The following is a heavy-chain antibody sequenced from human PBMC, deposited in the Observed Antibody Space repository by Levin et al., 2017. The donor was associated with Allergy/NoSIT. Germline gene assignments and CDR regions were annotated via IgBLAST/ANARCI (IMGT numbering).Heavy chain of an antibody. D-gene: IGHD4-17*01. CDR3: ARSRDYGRYYYYYYYMDV. V-gene: IGHV1-69*06. CDR2: IIPIFGTA. CDR1: GGTFSSYA. Sequence: SVKVSCKASGGTFSSYAISWVRQAPGQGLEWMGGIIPIFGTANYAQKFQGRVTITADKSTSTAYMELSSLRSEDTAVYYCARSRDYGRYYYYYYYMDVWGKGTTVTVSS. J-gene: IGHJ6*03.